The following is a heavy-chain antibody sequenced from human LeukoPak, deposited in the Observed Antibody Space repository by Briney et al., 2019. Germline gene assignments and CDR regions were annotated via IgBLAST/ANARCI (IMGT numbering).Heavy chain of an antibody. J-gene: IGHJ4*02. D-gene: IGHD1-14*01. CDR2: IKQDGSEK. CDR3: ARARIDY. CDR1: GFTFSSHW. V-gene: IGHV3-7*05. Sequence: PGGSLRLSCAASGFTFSSHWMTWVRQAPGKGLGWVANIKQDGSEKYYVDSVKGRFTISRDNAKNSLYLQMNSLRADDTAVYLCARARIDYWGQGTLVTVSS.